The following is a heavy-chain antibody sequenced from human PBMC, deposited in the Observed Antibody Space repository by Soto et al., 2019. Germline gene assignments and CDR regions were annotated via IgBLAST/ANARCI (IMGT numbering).Heavy chain of an antibody. J-gene: IGHJ5*02. D-gene: IGHD1-1*01. CDR3: ARVAYSWNEKGWFDP. Sequence: EVQLVESGGGLVQPGGSLRLSCAASGFTFSSYEMNWVRQAPGKGLEWVSYISSSGSTIYYADSVKGRFTISRDNAKNSLYLQMNSLRAEDTAVYYCARVAYSWNEKGWFDPWGQGTLVTVSS. CDR1: GFTFSSYE. CDR2: ISSSGSTI. V-gene: IGHV3-48*03.